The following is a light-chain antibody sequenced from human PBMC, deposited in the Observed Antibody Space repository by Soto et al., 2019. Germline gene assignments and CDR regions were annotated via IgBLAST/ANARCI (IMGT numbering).Light chain of an antibody. J-gene: IGKJ5*01. CDR2: AAS. Sequence: AIRMTQSASSLSESTGDRVTITCRASQGISSYLAWYQQKPGKAPKLLIYAASTLQSGVPSRFSGSGSGTDFTLTISCLQSEDFATYYCQQYYSYPPITFGQGTRLEIK. CDR1: QGISSY. CDR3: QQYYSYPPIT. V-gene: IGKV1-8*01.